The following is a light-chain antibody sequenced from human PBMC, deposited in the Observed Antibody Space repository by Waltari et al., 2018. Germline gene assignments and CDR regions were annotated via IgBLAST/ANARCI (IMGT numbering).Light chain of an antibody. CDR1: QSVGKY. CDR2: DTS. V-gene: IGKV3-20*01. Sequence: EIVLTQSPGILSLSPGERATLSCRASQSVGKYLAWYQQKPGQAPRLLIYDTSSMASGIPDRFRGSGFGTDFSLTISRLEPEDFAVYYCQKYVSLPATFGQGTRVEVK. J-gene: IGKJ1*01. CDR3: QKYVSLPAT.